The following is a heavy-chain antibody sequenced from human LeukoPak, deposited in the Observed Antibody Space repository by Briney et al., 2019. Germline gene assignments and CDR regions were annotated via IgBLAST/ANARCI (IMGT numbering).Heavy chain of an antibody. CDR2: MNPNSGNT. CDR1: GYTFTSYD. D-gene: IGHD1-26*01. CDR3: ASSFSGSYTNY. Sequence: GASVKVSCKASGYTFTSYDINWVRQATGQGLEWMGWMNPNSGNTGYAQKFQGRVTMTEDTSTDTAYMELSSLRPEDTAVYYCASSFSGSYTNYWGQGTLVTVSS. V-gene: IGHV1-8*01. J-gene: IGHJ4*02.